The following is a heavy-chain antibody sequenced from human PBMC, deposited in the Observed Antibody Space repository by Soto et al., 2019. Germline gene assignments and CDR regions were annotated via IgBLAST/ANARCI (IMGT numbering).Heavy chain of an antibody. D-gene: IGHD3-3*01. CDR1: GGSFSGYY. V-gene: IGHV4-34*01. J-gene: IGHJ4*02. CDR2: INHSGST. CDR3: GFWSGYHDY. Sequence: QVQLQQWGAGLLKPSETLSLTYAVYGGSFSGYYWSWIRQPPGKGLEWIGEINHSGSTNYNPSLKSRVTISVDTSKNQFSLELSSVTAADTAVYYCGFWSGYHDYWGQGTLVTVSS.